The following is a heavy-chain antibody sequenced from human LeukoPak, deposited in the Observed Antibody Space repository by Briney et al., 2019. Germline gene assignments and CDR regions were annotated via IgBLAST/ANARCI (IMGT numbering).Heavy chain of an antibody. D-gene: IGHD2-15*01. CDR2: IYSGGST. J-gene: IGHJ5*02. CDR3: AAGYCSGGSCYGARNWFDP. V-gene: IGHV3-66*02. CDR1: GFTVSSNY. Sequence: GGSLRLSCAASGFTVSSNYMSWVRQAPGKGLEWVSVIYSGGSTYYADSAKGRFTISRDNSKNTLYLQMNSLRAEDTAVYYCAAGYCSGGSCYGARNWFDPWGQGTLVTVSS.